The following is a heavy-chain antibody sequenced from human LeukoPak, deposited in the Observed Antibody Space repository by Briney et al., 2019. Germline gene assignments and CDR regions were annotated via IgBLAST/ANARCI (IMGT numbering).Heavy chain of an antibody. CDR3: ARGGIQLWFLVDY. Sequence: GASVKVSCKASGYTFTGYFMHWVRQAPGQGLEWMGWINPNSGGTNYAQKFQGRVTMTRDTSISTAYMELSSLRSDDTAVYYGARGGIQLWFLVDYWGQGTLVTVSS. V-gene: IGHV1-2*02. CDR2: INPNSGGT. CDR1: GYTFTGYF. J-gene: IGHJ4*02. D-gene: IGHD5-18*01.